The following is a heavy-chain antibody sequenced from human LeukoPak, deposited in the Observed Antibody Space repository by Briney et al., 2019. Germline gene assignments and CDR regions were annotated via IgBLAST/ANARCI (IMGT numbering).Heavy chain of an antibody. J-gene: IGHJ3*02. CDR3: ARGGNTFAI. CDR2: IKQDGSEE. CDR1: GFTFSSYW. D-gene: IGHD3-10*01. V-gene: IGHV3-7*04. Sequence: GGSLRLSCAASGFTFSSYWMTWVRQAPEKGLEWVANIKQDGSEENYVDSVKGRFTISRDNAKNSLYLQMNSLRAEDTAVYYCARGGNTFAIWGQGTMITVSS.